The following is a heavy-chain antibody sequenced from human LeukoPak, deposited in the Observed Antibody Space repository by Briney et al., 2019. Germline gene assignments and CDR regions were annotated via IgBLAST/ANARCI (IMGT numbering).Heavy chain of an antibody. Sequence: PSETLSLTCTVSGGSISSYYWSWIRQPPGKGLEWIGYTYYSGSTDYNPSLKSRVTISVDTSKNQFSLKLSSVTAADTAVYYCARESGGYCSSTSCYVWFDPWGQGTLVTVSS. J-gene: IGHJ5*02. CDR2: TYYSGST. D-gene: IGHD2-2*01. CDR3: ARESGGYCSSTSCYVWFDP. V-gene: IGHV4-59*01. CDR1: GGSISSYY.